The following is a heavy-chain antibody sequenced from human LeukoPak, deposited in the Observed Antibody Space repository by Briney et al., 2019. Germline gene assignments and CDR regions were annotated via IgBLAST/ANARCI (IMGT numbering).Heavy chain of an antibody. D-gene: IGHD5-18*01. CDR2: IIPIFGTA. J-gene: IGHJ6*02. Sequence: SVKVSCKASGYSFTNYKIHWLRQAPGQGLEWMGGIIPIFGTADYAQKFQGRVTITADKSTSTAYMELSSLRSGDTAVYYCATYSYGSYYYYGMDVWGQGTTVTVSS. V-gene: IGHV1-69*06. CDR3: ATYSYGSYYYYGMDV. CDR1: GYSFTNYK.